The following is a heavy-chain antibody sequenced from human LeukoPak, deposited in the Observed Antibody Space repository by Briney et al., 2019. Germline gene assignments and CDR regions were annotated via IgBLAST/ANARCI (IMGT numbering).Heavy chain of an antibody. J-gene: IGHJ3*02. V-gene: IGHV1-18*04. Sequence: ASVKVSCKASGYTFTGYYMHWVRQAPGQGLEWMGWISAYNGNTNYAQKLQGRVTMTTDTSTSTAYMELRSLRSDDTAVYYCARAMVRGGTDAFDIWGQGTMVTVSS. D-gene: IGHD3-10*01. CDR2: ISAYNGNT. CDR1: GYTFTGYY. CDR3: ARAMVRGGTDAFDI.